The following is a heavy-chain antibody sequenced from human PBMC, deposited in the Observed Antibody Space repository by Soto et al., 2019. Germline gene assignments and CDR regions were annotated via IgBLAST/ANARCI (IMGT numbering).Heavy chain of an antibody. J-gene: IGHJ4*02. CDR1: GFSFSDYG. CDR2: IWYDGSKK. V-gene: IGHV3-33*06. D-gene: IGHD2-2*01. CDR3: AKGYLGYCSDTSCFFEN. Sequence: QVQLVESGGGVVQPGRSLRLSCAASGFSFSDYGMNWVRQAPGKGLEWVAVIWYDGSKKYYGDSVKGRFTISRDNSKNTLYLQMNSVRAEDTAVYYCAKGYLGYCSDTSCFFENWGQGTLVTVSS.